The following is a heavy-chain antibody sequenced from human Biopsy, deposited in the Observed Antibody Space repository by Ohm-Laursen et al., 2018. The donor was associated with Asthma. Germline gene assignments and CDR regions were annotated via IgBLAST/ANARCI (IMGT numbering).Heavy chain of an antibody. Sequence: SLRLSCTASGFTSSNAWMSWVRQAPGKGLEWVSVIYSGGTSHTADSVRGRFTISRDYSKNTLYLQMHSLRAEDTAVYYCARGDSSNWSHYYSDYWGQGTLVTVSS. J-gene: IGHJ4*02. V-gene: IGHV3-53*01. CDR2: IYSGGTS. CDR1: GFTSSNAW. CDR3: ARGDSSNWSHYYSDY. D-gene: IGHD3-22*01.